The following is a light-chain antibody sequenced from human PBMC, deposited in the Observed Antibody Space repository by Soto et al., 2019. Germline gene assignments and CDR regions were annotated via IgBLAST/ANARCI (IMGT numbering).Light chain of an antibody. CDR2: AAS. Sequence: DIQMTQSPSSVSASVGDRVTITCRASQGVSSRLAWYQQKPGNAPKLLIYAASSLQSGVPSRSSGSASGTDFTLTITSLQPEDFATYYCQQANSFPLTFGGGTKVEIK. J-gene: IGKJ4*01. V-gene: IGKV1-12*01. CDR3: QQANSFPLT. CDR1: QGVSSR.